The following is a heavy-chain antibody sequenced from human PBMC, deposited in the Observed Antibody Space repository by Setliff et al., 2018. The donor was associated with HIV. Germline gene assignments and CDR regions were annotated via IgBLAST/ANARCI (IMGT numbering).Heavy chain of an antibody. CDR3: AKGRYGGYDWGTLDI. D-gene: IGHD5-12*01. CDR1: GFTFSTYW. Sequence: GGSLRLSCAASGFTFSTYWKSWFRQAPGKGLEWVSTIYSGGSTYHADSVKGRFTLSRDSSKNTLSLQMNSLRVEDTAVYYCAKGRYGGYDWGTLDIWGQGTMVTVSS. CDR2: IYSGGST. V-gene: IGHV3-23*05. J-gene: IGHJ3*02.